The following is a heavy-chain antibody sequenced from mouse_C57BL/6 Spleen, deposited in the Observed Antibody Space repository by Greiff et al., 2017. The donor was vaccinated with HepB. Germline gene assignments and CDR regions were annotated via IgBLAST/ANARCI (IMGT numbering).Heavy chain of an antibody. CDR3: ARALGSMDY. J-gene: IGHJ4*01. V-gene: IGHV7-1*01. Sequence: EVMLVESGGGLVQSGRSLRLSCATSGFTFSDFYMEWVRQAPGKGLEWIAASRNKANDYTTEYSASVKGRFIVSRDTSQSILYLQMNALRAEDTAMYYCARALGSMDYWGQGTSVTVSS. CDR2: SRNKANDYTT. CDR1: GFTFSDFY.